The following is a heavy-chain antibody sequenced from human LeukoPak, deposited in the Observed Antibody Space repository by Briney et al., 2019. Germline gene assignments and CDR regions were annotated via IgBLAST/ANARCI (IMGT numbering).Heavy chain of an antibody. V-gene: IGHV1-8*01. D-gene: IGHD3-22*01. CDR1: GYTFTSYD. CDR3: AREGDSSFFDY. Sequence: EASVKVSCKASGYTFTSYDINWVRQATGQGLEWMGWMNPNSGNTGYAQKFQGRVTMTTDTSTSTAYMELRSLRSDDTAVYYCAREGDSSFFDYWGQGTLVTVSS. CDR2: MNPNSGNT. J-gene: IGHJ4*02.